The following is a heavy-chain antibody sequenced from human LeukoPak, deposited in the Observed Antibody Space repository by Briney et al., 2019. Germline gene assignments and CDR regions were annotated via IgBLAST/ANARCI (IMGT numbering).Heavy chain of an antibody. J-gene: IGHJ4*02. CDR3: ARDLEAPIAPMGV. CDR2: IHYSGST. D-gene: IGHD3-16*01. Sequence: SETLSLTCTVSDGSISSSSFYWGWIRQPPGKGLEWIGSIHYSGSTYYNPSLKSRVTISVDTSKNQFSLKLSSVTAADTAVYYCARDLEAPIAPMGVWGQGTLVTVSS. CDR1: DGSISSSSFY. V-gene: IGHV4-39*07.